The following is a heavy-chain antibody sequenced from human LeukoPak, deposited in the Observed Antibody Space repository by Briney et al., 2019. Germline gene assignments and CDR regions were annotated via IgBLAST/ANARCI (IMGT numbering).Heavy chain of an antibody. V-gene: IGHV3-53*05. CDR2: IYSGGST. J-gene: IGHJ2*01. CDR3: ARVGAVGATVLGYFDL. CDR1: GFTVSSNY. Sequence: GGSLRLSCAASGFTVSSNYMSWVRQAPGKGLEWVSVIYSGGSTYYADSVKGRFTISRDNSKNTLYLQLGSLRAEDMAVYYCARVGAVGATVLGYFDLWGRGTLVTVSS. D-gene: IGHD1-26*01.